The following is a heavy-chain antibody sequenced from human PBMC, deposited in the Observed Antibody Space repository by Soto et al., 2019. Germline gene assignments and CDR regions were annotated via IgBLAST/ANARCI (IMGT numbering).Heavy chain of an antibody. J-gene: IGHJ3*02. V-gene: IGHV3-74*01. D-gene: IGHD2-21*01. Sequence: EVQLVESGGGLVQPGGSLRLSCGASGFTFSSYSMHWVRQAPGKGLVWVSRINGDGSRTNYADSVKGRFTISRDNAKNTLYLQMNSLRAEETAVYYWARGVRGAYGLDIWGQGTMVTVSS. CDR3: ARGVRGAYGLDI. CDR1: GFTFSSYS. CDR2: INGDGSRT.